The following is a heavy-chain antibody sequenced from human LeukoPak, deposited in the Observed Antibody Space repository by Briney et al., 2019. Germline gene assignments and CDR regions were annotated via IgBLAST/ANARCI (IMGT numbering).Heavy chain of an antibody. CDR2: IYSGGST. D-gene: IGHD3-10*01. CDR3: ARAAWTRLWFGTFDI. CDR1: GFTVSSNY. J-gene: IGHJ3*02. V-gene: IGHV3-66*01. Sequence: GGSLRLSCAASGFTVSSNYMSWVRQVPGKGLEWVSVIYSGGSTYYADSVKGRFTISRDNSKNTLYPQMNSLRAEDTAVYYCARAAWTRLWFGTFDIWGQGTMVTVSS.